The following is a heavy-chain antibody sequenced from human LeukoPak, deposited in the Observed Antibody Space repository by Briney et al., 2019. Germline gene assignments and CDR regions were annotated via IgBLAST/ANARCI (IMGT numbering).Heavy chain of an antibody. J-gene: IGHJ3*02. D-gene: IGHD2-15*01. CDR3: ARDCSGGSCEGFDAFDI. CDR1: GFTFSSYA. Sequence: GGSLRLSCAASGFTFSSYAMHWVRQAPGKGLEWVAVISYDGSNKYYADSVKGRFTISRDNSKNTLYLQMNSLRAEDTAVYYCARDCSGGSCEGFDAFDIWGQGTMVTVSS. CDR2: ISYDGSNK. V-gene: IGHV3-30*04.